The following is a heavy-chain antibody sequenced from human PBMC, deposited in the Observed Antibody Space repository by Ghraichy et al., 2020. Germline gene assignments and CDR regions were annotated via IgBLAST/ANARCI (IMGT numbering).Heavy chain of an antibody. V-gene: IGHV1-18*01. CDR3: AYDSSDYRTFDY. J-gene: IGHJ4*02. Sequence: ASVKVSCKASGYTFTSYGISWVRQAPGQGLEWMGWISAYNGNTNYAQKLQGRVTMTTDTSTSTAYMELRSLRSDDTAVYYCAYDSSDYRTFDYWGQGTLVTVSS. D-gene: IGHD3-22*01. CDR1: GYTFTSYG. CDR2: ISAYNGNT.